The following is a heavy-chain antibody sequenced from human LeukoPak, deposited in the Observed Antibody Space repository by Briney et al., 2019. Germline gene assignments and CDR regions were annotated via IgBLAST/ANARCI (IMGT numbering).Heavy chain of an antibody. CDR2: ISGSGGST. J-gene: IGHJ4*02. Sequence: GGSLRLSCAASGFTFSSYGMHWVRQAPGKGLEWVSAISGSGGSTYYADSVKGRFTISRDNSKNTLYLQMNSLRAEDTAVYYCAKVVSSWYDYWGQGTLVTVSS. CDR3: AKVVSSWYDY. CDR1: GFTFSSYG. V-gene: IGHV3-23*01. D-gene: IGHD6-13*01.